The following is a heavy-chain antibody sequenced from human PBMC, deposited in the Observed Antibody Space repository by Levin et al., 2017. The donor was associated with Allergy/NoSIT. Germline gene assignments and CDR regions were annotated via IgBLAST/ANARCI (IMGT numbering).Heavy chain of an antibody. Sequence: ASVKVSCAASGFTFTSFWMTWVRQAPGKGLEWVANIERDGSETYYVDSVKGRFTISRDNAKNSVYLQINSLRVDDTAMYYCAREEGWGYHYGMDVWGQGTTVTVSS. V-gene: IGHV3-7*01. CDR1: GFTFTSFW. CDR2: IERDGSET. D-gene: IGHD3-16*02. J-gene: IGHJ6*02. CDR3: AREEGWGYHYGMDV.